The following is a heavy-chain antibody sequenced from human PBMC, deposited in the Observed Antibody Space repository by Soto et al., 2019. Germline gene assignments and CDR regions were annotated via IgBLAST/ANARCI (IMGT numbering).Heavy chain of an antibody. J-gene: IGHJ4*02. Sequence: ASVKVSCKASGYTFTSFDINWVRQATGQGLEWMGWMNPNIGNTNYPQKFQGRVTMTRNTSITTAYMELSSLRSEDTAVYYCARFSDIAARKDYWGQGTLVTVSS. V-gene: IGHV1-8*01. D-gene: IGHD6-6*01. CDR2: MNPNIGNT. CDR3: ARFSDIAARKDY. CDR1: GYTFTSFD.